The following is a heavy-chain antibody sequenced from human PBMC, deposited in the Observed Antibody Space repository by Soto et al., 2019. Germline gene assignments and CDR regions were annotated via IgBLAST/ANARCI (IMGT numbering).Heavy chain of an antibody. CDR1: GFTFSGSA. D-gene: IGHD3-22*01. V-gene: IGHV3-73*01. CDR3: TSFQYYYDSSGYPPSNY. Sequence: GGSLRLSCAASGFTFSGSAMHWVRQASGKGLEWVGRIRSKANSYATAYAASGKGRFTISRDDSKNTAYLQMNSLKTEDTAVYYCTSFQYYYDSSGYPPSNYWGQGTLVTVSS. CDR2: IRSKANSYAT. J-gene: IGHJ4*02.